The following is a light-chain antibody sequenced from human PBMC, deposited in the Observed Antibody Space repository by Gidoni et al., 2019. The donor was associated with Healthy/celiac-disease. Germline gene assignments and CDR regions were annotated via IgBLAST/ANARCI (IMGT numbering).Light chain of an antibody. V-gene: IGLV2-8*01. Sequence: QSALTHTPSASGSPGQSVTISCTGTSSDVVGYNYVSWYQQHPGKAPKLMIEEVSKRPSGVPDRFSGSKSGNTASLTVSGLQAEDEADYYCSSYAGSNNPVVFGGGTKLTVL. J-gene: IGLJ2*01. CDR1: SSDVVGYNY. CDR2: EVS. CDR3: SSYAGSNNPVV.